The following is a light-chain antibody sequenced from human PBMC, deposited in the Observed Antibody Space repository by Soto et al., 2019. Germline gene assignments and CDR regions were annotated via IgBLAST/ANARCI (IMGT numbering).Light chain of an antibody. J-gene: IGKJ1*01. CDR1: QSISSW. CDR2: DAS. CDR3: QQYRGT. V-gene: IGKV1-5*01. Sequence: DIQMTQSPSTLSASVGDRVTITCRASQSISSWLAWYQQKPGKAPKLLINDASSLESGVPSRFSGSGSGTEFTLTISSLQPDDFATYYCQQYRGTFGQVTKVEIK.